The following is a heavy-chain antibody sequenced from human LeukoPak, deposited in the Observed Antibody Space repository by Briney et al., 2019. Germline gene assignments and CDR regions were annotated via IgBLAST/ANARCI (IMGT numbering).Heavy chain of an antibody. D-gene: IGHD3-22*01. CDR1: GFTFSSYS. CDR2: ISSSSSYI. J-gene: IGHJ3*02. Sequence: GGSLGLSCAASGFTFSSYSMNWVRQAPGKGLEWVSSISSSSSYIYYADSVKGRFTISRDNAKNSLYLQMNSLRAEDTAVYYCASGLELNYYDSSDLDAFDIWAKGQWSPSLQ. V-gene: IGHV3-21*01. CDR3: ASGLELNYYDSSDLDAFDI.